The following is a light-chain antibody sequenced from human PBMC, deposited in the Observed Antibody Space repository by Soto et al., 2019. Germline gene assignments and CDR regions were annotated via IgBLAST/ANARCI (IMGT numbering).Light chain of an antibody. CDR1: SSNIGSNP. Sequence: QSALTQPPSASGTPGQRVIISCSGSSSNIGSNPVNWYQQLPGTAPKLLIYNNDQRPSGVPDRFSGSKSGPSASLAISGLQSEDEADYYCAAWDDSLNGLFGGGTKVTVL. CDR2: NND. CDR3: AAWDDSLNGL. J-gene: IGLJ3*02. V-gene: IGLV1-44*01.